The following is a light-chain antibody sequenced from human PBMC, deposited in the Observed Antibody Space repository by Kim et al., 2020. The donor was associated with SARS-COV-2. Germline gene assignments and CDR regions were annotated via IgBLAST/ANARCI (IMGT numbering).Light chain of an antibody. Sequence: LALSPEDRVNRSCRASQSVSSYLSWYQQKPGQTPRLLIYDECNRATGNTSRFSGSGSGTDFTLTISSLEPDDFAVYYCQQRSKLTFGGGTKVDIK. CDR2: DEC. J-gene: IGKJ4*01. CDR1: QSVSSY. CDR3: QQRSKLT. V-gene: IGKV3-11*01.